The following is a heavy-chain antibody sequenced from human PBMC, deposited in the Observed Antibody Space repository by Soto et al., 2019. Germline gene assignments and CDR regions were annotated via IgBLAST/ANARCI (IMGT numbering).Heavy chain of an antibody. CDR1: GGTFSSYA. D-gene: IGHD3-22*01. V-gene: IGHV1-69*05. CDR3: ARDGYYDSSGYYDYYFDY. J-gene: IGHJ4*02. Sequence: SVKVSCKASGGTFSSYAISWVRQAPGQGLEWMGGIIPIFGSTSYAQKFQGRVTMTRDTSTSTVYMELSSLRSEDTAVYYCARDGYYDSSGYYDYYFDYWGQGTLVTVSS. CDR2: IIPIFGST.